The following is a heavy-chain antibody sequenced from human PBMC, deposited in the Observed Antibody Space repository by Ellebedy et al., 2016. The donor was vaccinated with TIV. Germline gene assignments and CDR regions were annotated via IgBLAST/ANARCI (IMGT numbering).Heavy chain of an antibody. Sequence: GGSLRLXXAASGFTFSSYGMHWVRQAPGKGLEWVAVIWYDGSNKYYADSVKGRFTISRDNSKNTLYLQMNSLRAEDTAVYYCARDSPTARQYYYYYGMDVWGQGTTVTVSS. CDR1: GFTFSSYG. CDR2: IWYDGSNK. CDR3: ARDSPTARQYYYYYGMDV. J-gene: IGHJ6*02. V-gene: IGHV3-33*01. D-gene: IGHD6-6*01.